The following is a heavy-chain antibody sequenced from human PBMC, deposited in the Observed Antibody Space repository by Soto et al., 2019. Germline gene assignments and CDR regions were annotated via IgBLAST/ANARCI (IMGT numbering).Heavy chain of an antibody. J-gene: IGHJ5*02. CDR1: GGTFSSYT. V-gene: IGHV1-69*02. Sequence: ASVKVSCKASGGTFSSYTISWVRQAPGQGLEWMGRIIPILGIENYAQKFQGRVTITADKSTSTVYRELSSLGSDDTGVYCCARLGYCSSTSCYPAWFDPWGQGTLVTVSS. CDR3: ARLGYCSSTSCYPAWFDP. D-gene: IGHD2-2*01. CDR2: IIPILGIE.